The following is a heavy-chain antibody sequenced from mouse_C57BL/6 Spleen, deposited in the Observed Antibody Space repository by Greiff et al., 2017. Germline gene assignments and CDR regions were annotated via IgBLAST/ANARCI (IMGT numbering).Heavy chain of an antibody. V-gene: IGHV1-26*01. D-gene: IGHD2-4*01. CDR3: ARDGLRRGDY. CDR2: INPNNGGT. Sequence: EVQLQQSGPELVKPGASVKISCKASGYTFTDYYMNWVKQSHGKSLEWIGDINPNNGGTSYNQKFKGKDTLTVDKSSSTAYMELRSLTSEDSAVYYCARDGLRRGDYWGQGTTLTVSS. CDR1: GYTFTDYY. J-gene: IGHJ2*01.